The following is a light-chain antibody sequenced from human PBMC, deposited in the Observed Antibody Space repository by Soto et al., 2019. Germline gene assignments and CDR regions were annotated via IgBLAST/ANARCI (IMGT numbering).Light chain of an antibody. Sequence: EIGLTQSPGTLSLSPGEGATLSCRSSQGVRNNLALYQQRPGQAPRLLIYGASTRAAGIPARFSGSGSETEFTLTIRCLQSEDFAVYYCHQYNQWPLWTFGQGTKVDIK. J-gene: IGKJ1*01. CDR1: QGVRNN. CDR2: GAS. CDR3: HQYNQWPLWT. V-gene: IGKV3-15*01.